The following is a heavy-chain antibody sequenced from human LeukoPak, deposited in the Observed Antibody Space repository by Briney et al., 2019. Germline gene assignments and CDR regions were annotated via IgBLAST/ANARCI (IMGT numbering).Heavy chain of an antibody. CDR3: ASGFMGYDRSGYYDDAFDI. CDR1: GYTFTGYY. Sequence: LEASVKVSCKASGYTFTGYYMHWVRQAPGQGLEWMGWINPNSGGTNSAQKFQGRVSMTRDTSINTAYMEMRRLRSDDTAVYYCASGFMGYDRSGYYDDAFDIWGQGTMVTVSS. D-gene: IGHD3-22*01. V-gene: IGHV1-2*02. CDR2: INPNSGGT. J-gene: IGHJ3*02.